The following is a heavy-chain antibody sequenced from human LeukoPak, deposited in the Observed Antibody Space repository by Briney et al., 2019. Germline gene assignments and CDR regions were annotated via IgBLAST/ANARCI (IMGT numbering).Heavy chain of an antibody. J-gene: IGHJ4*02. CDR2: ISGSGVST. Sequence: PGGSLRLSCAASGFTFSSYSMNWVRQAPGKGLEWVSSISGSGVSTYYADSVKGRFTISRDNSKNTLYLQMNSLRAEDTAVYYCAREGSDSGSYYPANYWGQGTLVTVSS. D-gene: IGHD1-26*01. CDR1: GFTFSSYS. V-gene: IGHV3-23*01. CDR3: AREGSDSGSYYPANY.